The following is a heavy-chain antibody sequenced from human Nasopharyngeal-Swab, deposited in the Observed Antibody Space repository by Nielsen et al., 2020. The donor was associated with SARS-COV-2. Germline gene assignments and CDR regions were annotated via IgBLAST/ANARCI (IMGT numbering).Heavy chain of an antibody. CDR3: ARGRITGTTLWSPKANDAFDI. D-gene: IGHD1-7*01. CDR2: INPSGGST. Sequence: AAVKVSCKASGYTFTSYYMHWVRQAPGQGREGMGIINPSGGSTSYAQKFQGRVTMTRDTPTSTVYMEPSSLRSEDTAVYYCARGRITGTTLWSPKANDAFDIWGQGTMVTVSS. CDR1: GYTFTSYY. J-gene: IGHJ3*02. V-gene: IGHV1-46*01.